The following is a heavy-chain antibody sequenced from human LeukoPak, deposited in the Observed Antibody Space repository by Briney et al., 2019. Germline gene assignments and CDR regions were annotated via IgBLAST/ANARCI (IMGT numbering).Heavy chain of an antibody. D-gene: IGHD4-17*01. Sequence: ASMKVCCKASGYMFTAYHIHWVRQAPGQGLEWMGWINPSNGDTNYAQKFQGRVTMTRDTSISTAYMELSRLRSDDTAVYYCTRETATVTTGFDYWGQGTLVTVSS. CDR1: GYMFTAYH. V-gene: IGHV1-2*02. CDR3: TRETATVTTGFDY. J-gene: IGHJ4*02. CDR2: INPSNGDT.